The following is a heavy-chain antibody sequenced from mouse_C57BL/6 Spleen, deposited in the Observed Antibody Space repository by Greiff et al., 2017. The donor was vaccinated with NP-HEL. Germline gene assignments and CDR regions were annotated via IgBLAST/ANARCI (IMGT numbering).Heavy chain of an antibody. J-gene: IGHJ3*01. V-gene: IGHV1-69*01. D-gene: IGHD1-1*01. CDR2: IDPSDSYT. Sequence: QVQLKQPGAELVMPGASVKLSCKASGYTFTSYWMHWVKQRPGQGLEWIGEIDPSDSYTNYNQKFKGKSTLTVDKSSSTAYMQLSSLTSEDSAVYYCARGGVVSPFAYWGQGTLVTVSA. CDR1: GYTFTSYW. CDR3: ARGGVVSPFAY.